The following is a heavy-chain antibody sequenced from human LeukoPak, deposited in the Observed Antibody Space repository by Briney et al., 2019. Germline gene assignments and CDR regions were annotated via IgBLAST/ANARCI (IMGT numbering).Heavy chain of an antibody. Sequence: EASVKVSCKASGYTFTGYYMHWVRQAPGQGLEWMGWINPNSGGTNYAQKSQGRVTMTRDTSISTAYVELSRLRSDDTAVYYCARVVRYCTNGVCWYYFDYWGQGTLVTVSS. CDR1: GYTFTGYY. CDR3: ARVVRYCTNGVCWYYFDY. V-gene: IGHV1-2*02. D-gene: IGHD2-8*01. CDR2: INPNSGGT. J-gene: IGHJ4*02.